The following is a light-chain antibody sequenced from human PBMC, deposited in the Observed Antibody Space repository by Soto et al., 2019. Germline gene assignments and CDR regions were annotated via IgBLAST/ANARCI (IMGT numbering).Light chain of an antibody. CDR2: DAS. J-gene: IGKJ4*01. CDR3: QQYNQWPVA. V-gene: IGKV3-15*01. Sequence: VMTQSPTTLSVSPGERATLSCRASQSVSSKLAWYQQKPGQAPRLLIYDASTRATGVPARFSGSWSATEFPLTIRSLQSEDFAVYYCQQYNQWPVAFGGGTKVEIK. CDR1: QSVSSK.